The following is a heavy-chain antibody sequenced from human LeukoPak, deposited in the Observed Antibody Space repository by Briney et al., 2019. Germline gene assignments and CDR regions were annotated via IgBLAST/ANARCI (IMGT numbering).Heavy chain of an antibody. Sequence: QPGGSLRLSCAASGFTFSDYYMSWVRQAPGKGLEWVSVIYSDDSTYYADSVKGRFTISRDYSKNTLNLQMNSLRAEDTAVYYCASRPRDAAALDYWGQGTLVTVSS. D-gene: IGHD6-13*01. CDR3: ASRPRDAAALDY. J-gene: IGHJ4*02. CDR2: IYSDDST. CDR1: GFTFSDYY. V-gene: IGHV3-53*01.